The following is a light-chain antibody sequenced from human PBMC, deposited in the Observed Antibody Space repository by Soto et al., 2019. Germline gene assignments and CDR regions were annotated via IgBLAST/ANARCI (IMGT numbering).Light chain of an antibody. CDR3: QQYSIWRT. CDR2: AAS. Sequence: AIRMTQSPSSFSASTGDRVTITCRASQGISSYLAWYQQKPGKAPKLLIYAASTLQSGVPSRFSGSGSGTEFTLTISGLQSQDFAVYYCQQYSIWRTFGQGTKVDIK. J-gene: IGKJ1*01. V-gene: IGKV1-8*01. CDR1: QGISSY.